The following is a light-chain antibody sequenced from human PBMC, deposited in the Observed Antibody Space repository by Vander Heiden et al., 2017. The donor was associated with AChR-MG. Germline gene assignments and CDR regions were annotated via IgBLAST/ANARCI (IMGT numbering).Light chain of an antibody. CDR1: GNDIGTYNL. CDR3: SSYTSSSTLVI. J-gene: IGLJ2*01. CDR2: DVN. V-gene: IGLV2-14*02. Sequence: HSALTQPASVSGSPGQSITISCTGTGNDIGTYNLVSWYQRHPGKAPKLIIYDVNSRPSGVSDRFSGSKSGNTASLTISGLQADDEADYYCSSYTSSSTLVIFGGGTSLTVL.